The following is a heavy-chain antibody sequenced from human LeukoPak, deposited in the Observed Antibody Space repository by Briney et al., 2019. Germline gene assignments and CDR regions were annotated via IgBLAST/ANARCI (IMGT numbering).Heavy chain of an antibody. V-gene: IGHV3-23*01. CDR3: ASMHGYYDGTGYWVQ. D-gene: IGHD3-22*01. J-gene: IGHJ1*01. CDR1: GFTFSSYG. Sequence: GGPLKLSCGASGFTFSSYGMSWVRQAPGKGLEWVSFITRNGGRAPYADSVEGRFTISRDNPRNTLYMQMNSLRDEDTAVYYCASMHGYYDGTGYWVQWGQGTLVTVSS. CDR2: ITRNGGRA.